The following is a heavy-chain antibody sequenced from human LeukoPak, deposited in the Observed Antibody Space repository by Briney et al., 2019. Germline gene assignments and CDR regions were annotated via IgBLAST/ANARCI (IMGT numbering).Heavy chain of an antibody. J-gene: IGHJ5*01. V-gene: IGHV1-18*01. CDR1: GYTFTSYG. D-gene: IGHD2-15*01. CDR2: ISAYNGNT. Sequence: ASVKVSCKASGYTFTSYGISWVRQAPGQGLEWMGWISAYNGNTNYAQKLQGRVTMTTDTSTSTAYMELRSLRSDDTAVYYCARDRYCGGGSCYFLWFDSWGQGTLVSVSS. CDR3: ARDRYCGGGSCYFLWFDS.